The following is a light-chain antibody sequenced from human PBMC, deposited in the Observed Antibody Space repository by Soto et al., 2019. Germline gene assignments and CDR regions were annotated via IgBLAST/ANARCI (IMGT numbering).Light chain of an antibody. Sequence: EIVMTQSPATLSMSPGERATLSCRASQSVSSNLAWYQQKPGQAPRLLIYGASTRATGIPARFSGSGSGTEFTLTISSLQSEDSAVYYCQEYDNWPPEGTFGQGTKVEV. V-gene: IGKV3-15*01. CDR3: QEYDNWPPEGT. CDR2: GAS. CDR1: QSVSSN. J-gene: IGKJ1*01.